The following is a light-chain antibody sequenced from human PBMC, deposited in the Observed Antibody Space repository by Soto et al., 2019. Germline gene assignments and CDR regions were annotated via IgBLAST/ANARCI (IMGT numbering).Light chain of an antibody. CDR1: QSITSNY. CDR2: GAS. Sequence: EIVLTQSPGTLSLSPGESATLSCRASQSITSNYLAWYQQKPGQAPRLLIFGASSRATGIPDRFSGSGSGTDVTLTISRLEPEDFAVYYCQQYGRSVPITFGQGTRLEIK. V-gene: IGKV3-20*01. CDR3: QQYGRSVPIT. J-gene: IGKJ5*01.